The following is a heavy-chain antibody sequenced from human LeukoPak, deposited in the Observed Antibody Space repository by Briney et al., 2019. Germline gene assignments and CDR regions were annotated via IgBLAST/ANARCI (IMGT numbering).Heavy chain of an antibody. CDR3: ARDRRGSSGAAFDI. Sequence: SETLSLTCTVSGGSISSGDYYWSWIRQPPGKGLEWIGYIYYSGSTYYNPSLKSRVTISVDASKNQFSLKLSSVTAADTAVYYCARDRRGSSGAAFDIWGQGTMVTVSS. J-gene: IGHJ3*02. CDR1: GGSISSGDYY. V-gene: IGHV4-30-4*08. CDR2: IYYSGST. D-gene: IGHD2-15*01.